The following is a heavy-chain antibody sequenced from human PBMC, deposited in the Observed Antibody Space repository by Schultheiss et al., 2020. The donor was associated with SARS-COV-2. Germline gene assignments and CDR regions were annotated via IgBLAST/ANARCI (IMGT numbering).Heavy chain of an antibody. CDR1: GFMFSSYG. V-gene: IGHV3-23*01. D-gene: IGHD3/OR15-3a*01. CDR2: ISGSGGST. J-gene: IGHJ4*02. Sequence: GGSLRLSCAASGFMFSSYGMIWVRQAPGKGLEWVSGISGSGGSTDYADSVKGRFTISRDNAKNSLYLQMSSLRADDTALYYCAATTGYYTNVDYWGQGTLVTVSS. CDR3: AATTGYYTNVDY.